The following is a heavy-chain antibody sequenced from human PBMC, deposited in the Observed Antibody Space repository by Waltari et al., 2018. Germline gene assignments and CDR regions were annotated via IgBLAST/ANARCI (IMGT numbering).Heavy chain of an antibody. CDR2: INPANGDT. V-gene: IGHV1-3*03. Sequence: QVQLVQSGAEVKKPGASVKVSCKASGYTFTSSPMHWVHQAPGQRLEWMGWINPANGDTKYSQDFQGRVTIVRDTSASTSYMELNSLRSEDMAVYYCARGRVPEISSGWGNPFDIWGQGTMVTVSS. CDR1: GYTFTSSP. CDR3: ARGRVPEISSGWGNPFDI. D-gene: IGHD6-19*01. J-gene: IGHJ3*02.